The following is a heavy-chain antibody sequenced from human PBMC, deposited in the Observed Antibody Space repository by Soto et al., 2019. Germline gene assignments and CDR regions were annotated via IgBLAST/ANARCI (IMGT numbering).Heavy chain of an antibody. V-gene: IGHV4-39*01. J-gene: IGHJ5*02. Sequence: QLQLQESGPGLVKPSETLSLTSTVSGGSISSSSYYWGWIRQPPGKGLERIGGIYYSGSTYYNPSLKSRVTLPVDTSKNQFSLKLSSVTAADTAVYYCARRAMVRGWSWFDPWGQGTLVTVSS. CDR3: ARRAMVRGWSWFDP. CDR2: IYYSGST. D-gene: IGHD3-10*01. CDR1: GGSISSSSYY.